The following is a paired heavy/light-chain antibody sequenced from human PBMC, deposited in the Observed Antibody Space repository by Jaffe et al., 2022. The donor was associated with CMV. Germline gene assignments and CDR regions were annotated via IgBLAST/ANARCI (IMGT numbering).Heavy chain of an antibody. D-gene: IGHD3-3*01. J-gene: IGHJ5*02. Sequence: EVQLVESGGGLVQPGGSLRLSCAASGFTFSSYAMSWVRQAPGKGLEWVSAISGSGGSTYYADSVKGRFTISRDNSKNTLYLQMNSLRAEDTAVYYCAKLREYYDFWSGYPQSNWFDPWGQGTLVTVSS. CDR1: GFTFSSYA. CDR3: AKLREYYDFWSGYPQSNWFDP. V-gene: IGHV3-23*04. CDR2: ISGSGGST.
Light chain of an antibody. CDR3: QSYDSSNHDVV. CDR2: EDN. CDR1: SGSIASNY. Sequence: NFMLTQPHSVSESPGKTVTISCTRSSGSIASNYVQWYQQRPGSAPTTVIYEDNQRPSGVPDRFSGSIDSSSNSASLTISGLKTEDEADYYCQSYDSSNHDVVFGGGTKLTVL. J-gene: IGLJ2*01. V-gene: IGLV6-57*04.